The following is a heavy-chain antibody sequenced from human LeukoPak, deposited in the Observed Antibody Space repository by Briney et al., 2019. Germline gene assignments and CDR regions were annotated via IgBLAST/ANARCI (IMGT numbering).Heavy chain of an antibody. CDR3: ARHEGGVTGPRVDYFDY. Sequence: PSETLSLTCTVSGGSISSYYWSWIRQPPGKGLEWIGYIYYSGSTYYNPSLKSRVTISVDTSKNQFSLKLSSVTAADTAVYYCARHEGGVTGPRVDYFDYWGQGTLVTVSS. CDR1: GGSISSYY. D-gene: IGHD3-16*01. CDR2: IYYSGST. J-gene: IGHJ4*02. V-gene: IGHV4-59*08.